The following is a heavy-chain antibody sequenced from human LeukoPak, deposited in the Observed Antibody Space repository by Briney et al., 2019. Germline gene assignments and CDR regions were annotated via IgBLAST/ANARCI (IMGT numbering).Heavy chain of an antibody. D-gene: IGHD5-24*01. CDR3: ARGDMATNTYFDY. Sequence: PGGSLRLSCAASGFTFSSYWMSWVRQAPGKGLEWVANIKQDGSEKYYVDSVKGRFTISRDNAKNSLYLQMNSLRVEDTAVYYCARGDMATNTYFDYWGQGTLVTVSS. J-gene: IGHJ4*02. V-gene: IGHV3-7*01. CDR2: IKQDGSEK. CDR1: GFTFSSYW.